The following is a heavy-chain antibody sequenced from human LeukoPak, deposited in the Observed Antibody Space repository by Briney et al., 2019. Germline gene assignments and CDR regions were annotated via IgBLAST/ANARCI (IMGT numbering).Heavy chain of an antibody. V-gene: IGHV3-30-3*01. Sequence: GGSLRLSCAASGFTFSSYAMHWVRQAPGKGLEWVAVISYDGSNKYYADSVKGRFTISRDNSKNTLYLQMNSLRAEDTAVYYCARGPPRAGTGVRIDYWGQGTLDTISS. CDR2: ISYDGSNK. CDR3: ARGPPRAGTGVRIDY. CDR1: GFTFSSYA. D-gene: IGHD1-1*01. J-gene: IGHJ4*02.